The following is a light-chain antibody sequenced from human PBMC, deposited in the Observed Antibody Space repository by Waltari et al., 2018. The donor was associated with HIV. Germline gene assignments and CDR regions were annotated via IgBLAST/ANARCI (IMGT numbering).Light chain of an antibody. CDR3: ESADSSLWV. Sequence: SYELTQPPSVSVSPGQTARITCSGDALPKQYAYWYQQKAGQAPELVIYKDSERPSGIPERFSGSSSGTTVTLTISGVQAEDEADYYCESADSSLWVFGGGTKLTVL. CDR2: KDS. CDR1: ALPKQY. V-gene: IGLV3-25*03. J-gene: IGLJ3*02.